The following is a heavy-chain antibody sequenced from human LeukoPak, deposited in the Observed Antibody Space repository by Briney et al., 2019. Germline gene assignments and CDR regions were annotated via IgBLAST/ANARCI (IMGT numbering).Heavy chain of an antibody. J-gene: IGHJ4*02. CDR1: GFTFSSSW. CDR3: ARVRFLDY. Sequence: GGSLRLSCAASGFTFSSSWLSWVRQAPGKGLEWVANIKQDGSERYYVDSVKGRFTISRDNAKNSLYLQVNSLRAEDTAVYYCARVRFLDYWGQGTLVTVSS. D-gene: IGHD3-3*01. CDR2: IKQDGSER. V-gene: IGHV3-7*01.